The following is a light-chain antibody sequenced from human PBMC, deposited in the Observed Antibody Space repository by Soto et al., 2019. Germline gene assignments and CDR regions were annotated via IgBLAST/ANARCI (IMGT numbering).Light chain of an antibody. J-gene: IGKJ1*01. CDR3: QKYNSSPMT. CDR1: QGISNY. CDR2: AAS. V-gene: IGKV1-27*01. Sequence: DIEMTQSPSSLSASVGERVTLTCRASQGISNYLAWYQQKPGKVPKLLIYAASTLHSGVPSRFSGSGSGTDFTLTISSLQPEDVATYYCQKYNSSPMTFGQGTKVEIK.